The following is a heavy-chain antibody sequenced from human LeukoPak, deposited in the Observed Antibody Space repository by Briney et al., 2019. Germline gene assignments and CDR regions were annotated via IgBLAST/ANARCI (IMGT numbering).Heavy chain of an antibody. CDR2: IKTDGSTT. D-gene: IGHD5-18*01. CDR3: AKLVDTAGRPRQGFDY. Sequence: GGSLRLSCAVSGFTFSSYWMHWVRQAPGKGLVWVSHIKTDGSTTAYADSVKGRFTISRDNAKNTLYLQMNSLRAEDTAVYYCAKLVDTAGRPRQGFDYWGQGTLVTVSS. J-gene: IGHJ4*02. CDR1: GFTFSSYW. V-gene: IGHV3-74*01.